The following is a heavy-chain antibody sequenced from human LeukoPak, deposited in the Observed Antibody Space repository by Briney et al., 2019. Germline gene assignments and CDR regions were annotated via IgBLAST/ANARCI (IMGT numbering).Heavy chain of an antibody. J-gene: IGHJ4*02. V-gene: IGHV5-51*01. CDR1: GYSFTSYW. Sequence: GASLQISCKGSGYSFTSYWIGWVRQLPGKGLEWMGIIYPGDSDTRYSPSFQGQVTISAGKSISTAYLQWSSLKASDTAMYYCARSYGDYVLSYWGQGTLVTVSS. CDR3: ARSYGDYVLSY. D-gene: IGHD4-17*01. CDR2: IYPGDSDT.